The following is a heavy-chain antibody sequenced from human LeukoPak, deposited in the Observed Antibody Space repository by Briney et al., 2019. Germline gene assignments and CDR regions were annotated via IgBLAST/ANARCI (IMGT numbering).Heavy chain of an antibody. J-gene: IGHJ4*02. V-gene: IGHV1-2*02. D-gene: IGHD5-18*01. CDR1: GYSFTGCF. Sequence: ASVKVSCKASGYSFTGCFIHYVRQAPGQGLEWMGWIDPNSDNIRYSETFKDRVTMTRDTSTNTAYMELSWLRSDDTAVYYCARSAYNYGYVYFDHWGQGTLVIVSS. CDR3: ARSAYNYGYVYFDH. CDR2: IDPNSDNI.